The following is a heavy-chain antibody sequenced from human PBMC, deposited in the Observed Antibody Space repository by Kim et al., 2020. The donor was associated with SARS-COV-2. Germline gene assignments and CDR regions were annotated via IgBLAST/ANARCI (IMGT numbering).Heavy chain of an antibody. V-gene: IGHV3-30*04. CDR3: ARTPYSSAAGSVAFDI. J-gene: IGHJ3*02. CDR2: ISYDGSNK. Sequence: GGSLRLSCAASGFTFSSYAMHWVRQAPGKGLDWVAVISYDGSNKYYADSVKGRFTISRDNSKNTLYLQMNSLTAEDTAVYYCARTPYSSAAGSVAFDIWGQGTVVTVSS. CDR1: GFTFSSYA. D-gene: IGHD6-19*01.